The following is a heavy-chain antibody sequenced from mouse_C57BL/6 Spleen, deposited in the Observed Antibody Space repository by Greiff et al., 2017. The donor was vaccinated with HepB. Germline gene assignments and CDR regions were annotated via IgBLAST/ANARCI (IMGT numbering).Heavy chain of an antibody. Sequence: EVQLQESGGDLVKPGGSLKLSCAASGFTFSSYGMSWVRQTPDKRLEWVATISSGGSYTYYPDSVKGRFTISRDNAKNTLYLQMSSLKSEDTAMYYCASPTNGNYGSSYLYSAMDYWGQGTSVTVSS. CDR2: ISSGGSYT. V-gene: IGHV5-6*01. CDR1: GFTFSSYG. D-gene: IGHD1-1*01. CDR3: ASPTNGNYGSSYLYSAMDY. J-gene: IGHJ4*01.